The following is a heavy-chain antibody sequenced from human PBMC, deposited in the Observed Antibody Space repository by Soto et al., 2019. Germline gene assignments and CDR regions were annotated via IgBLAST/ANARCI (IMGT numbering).Heavy chain of an antibody. V-gene: IGHV3-15*01. CDR3: TKEQGLELRYYFDY. CDR2: IKSKTDGGTT. J-gene: IGHJ4*02. CDR1: GFTFSNAW. Sequence: PAGSLRLSCAASGFTFSNAWMSWVRQAPGKGLEWVGRIKSKTDGGTTDYAAPVKGRFTISRDDSKNTLYLQMNSLKTEDTAVYYCTKEQGLELRYYFDYWGQGTLVPVSS. D-gene: IGHD1-7*01.